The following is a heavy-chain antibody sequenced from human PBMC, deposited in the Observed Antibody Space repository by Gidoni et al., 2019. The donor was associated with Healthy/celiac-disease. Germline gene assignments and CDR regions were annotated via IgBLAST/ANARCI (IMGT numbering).Heavy chain of an antibody. V-gene: IGHV3-48*03. J-gene: IGHJ4*02. CDR2: ISSSGSTI. Sequence: EVQLVESGGGLVQPGGSPRLSCAASGFTFSSYEMNWVRQAPGKGLEWVSYISSSGSTIYYADSVKGRFTISRDNAKNSLYLQMNSLRAEDTAVYYCARQFRRPALDYWGQGTLVTVSS. CDR3: ARQFRRPALDY. CDR1: GFTFSSYE.